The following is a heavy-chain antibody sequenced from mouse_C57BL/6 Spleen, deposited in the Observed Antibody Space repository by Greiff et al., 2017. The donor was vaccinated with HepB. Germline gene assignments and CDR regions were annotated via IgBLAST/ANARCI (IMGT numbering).Heavy chain of an antibody. CDR1: GYTFTSYT. D-gene: IGHD2-4*01. CDR2: INPSSGYT. J-gene: IGHJ2*01. CDR3: ARRYLRGDYDTFDY. V-gene: IGHV1-4*01. Sequence: QVHVKQSGAELARPGASVKMSCKASGYTFTSYTMHWVKQRPGQGLEWIGYINPSSGYTKYNQKFKDKATLTADKSSSTAYMQLSSLTSEDSAVYYCARRYLRGDYDTFDYWGQGTTLTVSS.